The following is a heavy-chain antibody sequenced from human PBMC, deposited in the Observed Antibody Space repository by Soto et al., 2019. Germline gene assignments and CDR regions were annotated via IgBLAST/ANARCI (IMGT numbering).Heavy chain of an antibody. CDR1: GGSISSGGYY. J-gene: IGHJ6*02. D-gene: IGHD3-3*01. V-gene: IGHV4-31*03. CDR2: IYYSGST. CDR3: ARDQLNWSGYLTVRSGYGMDV. Sequence: SETLSLTCTVSGGSISSGGYYWSWIRQHPGKGLEWIGYIYYSGSTYYNPSLKSRVTISVDTSKNQFSLKLSSVTAADTAVYYCARDQLNWSGYLTVRSGYGMDVWGQGTTVTVSS.